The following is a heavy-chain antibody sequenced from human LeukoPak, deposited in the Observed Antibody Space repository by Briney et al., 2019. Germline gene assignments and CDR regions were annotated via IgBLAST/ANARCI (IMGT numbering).Heavy chain of an antibody. V-gene: IGHV3-23*01. CDR2: ISGSGGST. J-gene: IGHJ4*02. D-gene: IGHD2-2*01. CDR1: GFTFSSYA. CDR3: ARTKGYCSSTSCPNNDY. Sequence: GGSLRLSCAASGFTFSSYAMSWVRQAPGKGLEWVSAISGSGGSTYYADSVKGRFTISRDNSKITLYLQMNSLRAEDTAVYYCARTKGYCSSTSCPNNDYWGQGTLVTVSS.